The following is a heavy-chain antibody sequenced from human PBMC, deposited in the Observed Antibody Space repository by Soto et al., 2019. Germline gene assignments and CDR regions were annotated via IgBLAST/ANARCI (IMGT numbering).Heavy chain of an antibody. CDR2: IDPRSGGT. D-gene: IGHD3-10*01. CDR1: GYPFNTHY. Sequence: VESGTGVKKPGASVRVSWLVSGYPFNTHYIQWVRQAPGQGPEWMGWIDPRSGGTVYEQKVQGRVTMTRDTSISTVYMDLSGLTSDDTALYYCATDDYGIFPYWGQGSLVTVSS. J-gene: IGHJ4*02. CDR3: ATDDYGIFPY. V-gene: IGHV1-2*02.